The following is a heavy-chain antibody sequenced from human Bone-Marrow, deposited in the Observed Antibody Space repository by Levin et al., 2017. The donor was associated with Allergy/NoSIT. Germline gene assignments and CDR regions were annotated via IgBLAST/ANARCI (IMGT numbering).Heavy chain of an antibody. CDR1: GDSISSGDYY. CDR3: ARIGQQLIRS. Sequence: PSETLSLTCTVFGDSISSGDYYWSWIRQHPGKGLECIGYISYSGSSYYNSSLRSRVTISMDTSKNQFSLKLSSVTAADTAVYYCARIGQQLIRSWGQGTLVTVSS. CDR2: ISYSGSS. J-gene: IGHJ4*02. V-gene: IGHV4-31*03. D-gene: IGHD6-13*01.